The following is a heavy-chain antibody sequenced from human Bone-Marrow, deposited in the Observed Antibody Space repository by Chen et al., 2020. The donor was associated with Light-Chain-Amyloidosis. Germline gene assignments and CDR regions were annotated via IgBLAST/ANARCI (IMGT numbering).Heavy chain of an antibody. D-gene: IGHD3-3*01. Sequence: QVQLQQWGAGLLKPSETLSLTCAVYGGSFSGYYWSWIRQPPGKGLEWIREINHSGSTNYNPSLKSRVTISVDTSKNQFSLKLSSVTAADTAVYYCARGPSRITIFGVVITRGYFDYWGQGTLVTVSS. CDR1: GGSFSGYY. J-gene: IGHJ4*02. V-gene: IGHV4-34*01. CDR3: ARGPSRITIFGVVITRGYFDY. CDR2: INHSGST.